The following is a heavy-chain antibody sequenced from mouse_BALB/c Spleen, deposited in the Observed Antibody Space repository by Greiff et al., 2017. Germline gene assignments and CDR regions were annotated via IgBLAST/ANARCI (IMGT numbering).Heavy chain of an antibody. V-gene: IGHV1S41*01. CDR3: ARDRGNYYFDY. D-gene: IGHD2-1*01. J-gene: IGHJ2*01. Sequence: DLVKPGASVKLSCKASGYTFTSYWINWIKQRPGQGLEWIGRIAPGSGSTYYNEMFKGKATLTVDTSSSTAYIQLSSLSSEDSAVYFCARDRGNYYFDYWGQGTTLTVSS. CDR1: GYTFTSYW. CDR2: IAPGSGST.